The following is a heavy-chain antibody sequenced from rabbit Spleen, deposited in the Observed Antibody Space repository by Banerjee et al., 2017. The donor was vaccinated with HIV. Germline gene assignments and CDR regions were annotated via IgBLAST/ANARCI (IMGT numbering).Heavy chain of an antibody. CDR1: GFDFSNYY. Sequence: QSLEESGGGLVQPGGSLTLSCKASGFDFSNYYMTWVRQAPGKGLEWITCINMVTGKSVYASWAKGRFIMSRTSSTKVTLQMTSLTAADRAAYFCARDLVGVIGWNFYLWGPGTLVTVS. J-gene: IGHJ4*01. CDR2: INMVTGKS. CDR3: ARDLVGVIGWNFYL. D-gene: IGHD1-1*01. V-gene: IGHV1S40*01.